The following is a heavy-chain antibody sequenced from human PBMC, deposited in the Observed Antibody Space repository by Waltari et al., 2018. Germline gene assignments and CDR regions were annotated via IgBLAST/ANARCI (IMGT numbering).Heavy chain of an antibody. J-gene: IGHJ3*02. CDR2: ISSSNTT. Sequence: EVQLVESGGGMVQPGESLRLSCAASGFTFSTYNMNWVRQAPGKGLELVSYISSSNTTYYADYVKGRFTISRDNAKNSLYLQMNSLRAEDTALYYCARGRDGYIQDVFDIWGQGTMVSVSS. CDR1: GFTFSTYN. V-gene: IGHV3-48*01. D-gene: IGHD5-12*01. CDR3: ARGRDGYIQDVFDI.